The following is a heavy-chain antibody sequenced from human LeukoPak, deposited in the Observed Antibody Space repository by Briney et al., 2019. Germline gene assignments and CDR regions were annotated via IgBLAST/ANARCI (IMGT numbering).Heavy chain of an antibody. CDR1: GFTFSSYG. Sequence: GGSLRLSCAASGFTFSSYGLSWVRQAPGKGLEWVSTISGSAYNSYCADSVKGRFTISRDNSANTLYLQMDNLRAEDTALYYCAKHSGSYFIYYIDSWGQGTLVTVSS. CDR2: ISGSAYNS. V-gene: IGHV3-23*01. D-gene: IGHD1-26*01. J-gene: IGHJ4*02. CDR3: AKHSGSYFIYYIDS.